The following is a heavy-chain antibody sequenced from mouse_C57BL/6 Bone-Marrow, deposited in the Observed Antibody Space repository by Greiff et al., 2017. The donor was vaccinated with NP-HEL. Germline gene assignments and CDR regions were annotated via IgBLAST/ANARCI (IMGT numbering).Heavy chain of an antibody. D-gene: IGHD1-1*01. J-gene: IGHJ4*01. Sequence: VQLQQSGAELARPGASVKLSCKASGYTFTSYGISWVKQTTGQGLEWIGEIYPRSGNTYYNEKFKGKATLTADKSSSTAYMELRSLTSEDSAVYFCARRDYGSSEDYYAMDYWGQGTSVTVSS. CDR1: GYTFTSYG. V-gene: IGHV1-81*01. CDR2: IYPRSGNT. CDR3: ARRDYGSSEDYYAMDY.